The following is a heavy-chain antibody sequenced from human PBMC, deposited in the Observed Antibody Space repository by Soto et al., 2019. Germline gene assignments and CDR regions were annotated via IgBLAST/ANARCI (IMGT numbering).Heavy chain of an antibody. CDR2: INHSGST. D-gene: IGHD3-16*02. Sequence: PSETLSLTCAVYGGTFSGYYWSLIRQPPGKGLEWIGEINHSGSTNYNPSLKSRVTISVDTSKNQFSLKLSSVTAADTAVYYCARGAGYDYVWGSYRFNYYFDYWGQGTRVTVS. CDR3: ARGAGYDYVWGSYRFNYYFDY. CDR1: GGTFSGYY. V-gene: IGHV4-34*01. J-gene: IGHJ4*02.